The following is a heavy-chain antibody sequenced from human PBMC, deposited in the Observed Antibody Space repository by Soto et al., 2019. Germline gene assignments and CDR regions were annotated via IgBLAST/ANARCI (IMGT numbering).Heavy chain of an antibody. Sequence: ASVKVSCKVSGYTLTELSMHWVRQAPGKGLEWMGGFDPEDGKRIYAQKFQGRLTMTEDTSADTAYMDLSSLGSEDTAVYYCATVSGFRIEVVSFYGFDIWGQGAVVT. CDR3: ATVSGFRIEVVSFYGFDI. D-gene: IGHD3-22*01. V-gene: IGHV1-24*01. J-gene: IGHJ3*02. CDR1: GYTLTELS. CDR2: FDPEDGKR.